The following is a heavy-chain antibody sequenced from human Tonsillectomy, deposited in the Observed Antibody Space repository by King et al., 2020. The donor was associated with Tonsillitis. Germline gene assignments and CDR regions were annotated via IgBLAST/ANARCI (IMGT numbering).Heavy chain of an antibody. CDR1: GGTFSSYA. CDR2: IIPIFGTA. D-gene: IGHD3-3*01. Sequence: LVQSGAEVKKPGSSVKVCCKASGGTFSSYAISWVLQAPGQGLEWIGGIIPIFGTANYSQKFQGRVTITADESTSTAYMELSSLRSEDTAVYYCASSPITIFGVVNQGYFDYWGQGTLVTVSS. V-gene: IGHV1-69*01. CDR3: ASSPITIFGVVNQGYFDY. J-gene: IGHJ4*02.